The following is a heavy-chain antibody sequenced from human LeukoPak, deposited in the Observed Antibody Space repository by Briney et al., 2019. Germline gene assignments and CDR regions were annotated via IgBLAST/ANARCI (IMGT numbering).Heavy chain of an antibody. V-gene: IGHV4-39*07. J-gene: IGHJ4*02. CDR3: ARARRLGAPVFDY. CDR2: IYYSGST. CDR1: GGSISSSSYY. Sequence: PSETLSLTCTVSGGSISSSSYYWGWIRQPPGKGLEWIGSIYYSGSTYYNPSLKSRVTISVDTSKNQFSLKLSSVTAADTAVYYCARARRLGAPVFDYWGQGTLVTVSS. D-gene: IGHD1-26*01.